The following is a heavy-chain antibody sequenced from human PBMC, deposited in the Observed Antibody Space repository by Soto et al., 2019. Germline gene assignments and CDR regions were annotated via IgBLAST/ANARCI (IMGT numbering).Heavy chain of an antibody. D-gene: IGHD3-22*01. CDR1: GFTFSSYA. J-gene: IGHJ6*02. CDR2: ISYDGSNK. CDR3: ARDDSSGYYPPTYGMDV. Sequence: AGGSLRLSCAASGFTFSSYAMHWVRQAPGKGLEWVAVISYDGSNKYYADSVKGRFTISRDNSKNTLYLQMNSLRAEDTAVYYCARDDSSGYYPPTYGMDVWGQGTTVTVSS. V-gene: IGHV3-30-3*01.